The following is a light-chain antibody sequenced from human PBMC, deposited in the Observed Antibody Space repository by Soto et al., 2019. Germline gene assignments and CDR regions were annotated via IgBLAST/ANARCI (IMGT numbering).Light chain of an antibody. CDR3: QEYNSWPYT. J-gene: IGKJ2*01. V-gene: IGKV3-11*01. CDR2: DAS. CDR1: QSVSDH. Sequence: EIVLTQSPATLSLSPGERATLSCRASQSVSDHLAWYQQKSGQAPRLLIYDASNRATGIPARFSGSGSGTDFTLTISSLEPEDFAVYYCQEYNSWPYTFGQGTKLEIK.